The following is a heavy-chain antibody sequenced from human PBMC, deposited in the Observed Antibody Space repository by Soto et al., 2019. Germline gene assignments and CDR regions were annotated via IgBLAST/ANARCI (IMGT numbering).Heavy chain of an antibody. CDR3: ASLLRSRQGYSYGYSDRTRFDY. CDR2: INHSGST. CDR1: GGSFSGYY. V-gene: IGHV4-34*01. D-gene: IGHD5-18*01. J-gene: IGHJ4*02. Sequence: QVQLQQWGAGLLKPSETLSLTCAVYGGSFSGYYWSWIRQPPGKGLEWIGEINHSGSTNYNPSLKSRVTISVDTSKNQFSLNLSSVTAADTAVYYCASLLRSRQGYSYGYSDRTRFDYWGQGTLGTVSS.